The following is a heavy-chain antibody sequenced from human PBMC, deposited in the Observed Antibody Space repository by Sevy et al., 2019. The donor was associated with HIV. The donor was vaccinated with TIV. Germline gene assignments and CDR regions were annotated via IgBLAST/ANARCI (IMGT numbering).Heavy chain of an antibody. V-gene: IGHV3-21*01. CDR1: GFTFSNYN. J-gene: IGHJ6*02. CDR3: ARVVAYCSGGSCFPGYYYGMDV. D-gene: IGHD2-15*01. Sequence: GGSLRLSCAASGFTFSNYNMNWVRQAPGKGLEWVSSISSSSRYKYYADSMKGRFTISRDNAKNSLYLQMNSLRAEDTAVYYCARVVAYCSGGSCFPGYYYGMDVWGQGTTVTVSS. CDR2: ISSSSRYK.